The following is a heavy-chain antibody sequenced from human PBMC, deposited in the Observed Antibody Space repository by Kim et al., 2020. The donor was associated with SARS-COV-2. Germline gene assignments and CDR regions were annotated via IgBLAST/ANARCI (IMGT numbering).Heavy chain of an antibody. CDR3: AGDEGYPNGMDV. V-gene: IGHV3-53*01. D-gene: IGHD2-15*01. J-gene: IGHJ6*02. Sequence: QYADSGKAGFTVSRDNSRKPLYLQMNSLSAEDTSIYYCAGDEGYPNGMDVWGQGTTVTVSS.